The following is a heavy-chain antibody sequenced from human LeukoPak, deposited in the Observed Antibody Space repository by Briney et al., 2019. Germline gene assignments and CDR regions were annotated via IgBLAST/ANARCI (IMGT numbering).Heavy chain of an antibody. D-gene: IGHD1-7*01. CDR3: VRDGLHWDYDY. CDR2: ISPTNGDT. CDR1: GYTFTSYG. Sequence: GASVKVSCKASGYTFTSYGISWVRQAPGQGLEWMGWISPTNGDTRYAQKFQGRVAMTRDTSISTGYMELSRLRSDDTAVYYCVRDGLHWDYDYWGQGTLVAVSS. J-gene: IGHJ4*02. V-gene: IGHV1-18*01.